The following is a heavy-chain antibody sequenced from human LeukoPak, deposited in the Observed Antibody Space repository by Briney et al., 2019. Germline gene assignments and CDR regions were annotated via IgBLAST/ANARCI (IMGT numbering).Heavy chain of an antibody. CDR1: GFTFSSYA. J-gene: IGHJ4*02. Sequence: GGSLRLSCAASGFTFSSYAMSWVRQAPGKGLEWVSAISGSGGSTYYADSVKGRFTISRDNSKNTLYLQMNSLRAEDTAVYYCAKDTGYYDSSGYYHHYWGQGTLVTVSS. CDR2: ISGSGGST. D-gene: IGHD3-22*01. V-gene: IGHV3-23*01. CDR3: AKDTGYYDSSGYYHHY.